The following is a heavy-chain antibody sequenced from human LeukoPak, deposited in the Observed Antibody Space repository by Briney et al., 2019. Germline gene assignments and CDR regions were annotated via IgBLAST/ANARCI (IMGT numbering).Heavy chain of an antibody. J-gene: IGHJ5*02. CDR2: FDPIFGSA. V-gene: IGHV1-69*05. D-gene: IGHD3-10*01. Sequence: SVKVSCKASGDSFGTYGITWVRQALGQGLEWMGGFDPIFGSAQYAQKFQGRVTITMDVSARTVYMELSSLRSEDTTIYYCARDFGSGVFDPWGQGTLVTVSS. CDR1: GDSFGTYG. CDR3: ARDFGSGVFDP.